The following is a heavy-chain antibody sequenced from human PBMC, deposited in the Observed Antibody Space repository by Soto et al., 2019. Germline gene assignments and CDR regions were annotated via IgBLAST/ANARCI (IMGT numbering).Heavy chain of an antibody. CDR3: MLGSGWKDFDY. Sequence: SETLSLTCTVSGASFSPNDWGWIRQPPGKGLEWIGNIYYSGSTYYNPSLKSRVTISVDTSKNQFSLKLSSVTAADTAVYYCMLGSGWKDFDYWGQGTLVTVSS. CDR1: GASFSPND. CDR2: IYYSGST. V-gene: IGHV4-39*01. D-gene: IGHD3-22*01. J-gene: IGHJ4*02.